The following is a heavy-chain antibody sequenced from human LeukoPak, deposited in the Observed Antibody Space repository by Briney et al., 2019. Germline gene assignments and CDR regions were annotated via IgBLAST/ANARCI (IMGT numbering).Heavy chain of an antibody. CDR1: GFTFSSYA. Sequence: GGSLRLSCAASGFTFSSYAMSWVRQAPGKGPEWVSAISGSGGSTYYADSVTGRFTISRDNSKNTLYLQMNSLRAEDTAVYYCAKDYSKLYHYYGMDVWGQGTTVTVSS. CDR2: ISGSGGST. CDR3: AKDYSKLYHYYGMDV. V-gene: IGHV3-23*01. J-gene: IGHJ6*02. D-gene: IGHD4-4*01.